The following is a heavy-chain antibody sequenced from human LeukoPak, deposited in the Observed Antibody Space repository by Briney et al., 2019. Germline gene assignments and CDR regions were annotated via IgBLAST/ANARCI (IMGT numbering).Heavy chain of an antibody. CDR1: GFTFSSYW. V-gene: IGHV3-7*01. J-gene: IGHJ4*02. D-gene: IGHD3-10*01. Sequence: GGSLRLSCAASGFTFSSYWMSWVRQDPGKGLEWVANIKQDGSEKYYVDSVKGRFTISRDNAKNSLYLQMNSLRAEDTAVYYCARDMYYYGSGPDYWGQGTLVTVSS. CDR3: ARDMYYYGSGPDY. CDR2: IKQDGSEK.